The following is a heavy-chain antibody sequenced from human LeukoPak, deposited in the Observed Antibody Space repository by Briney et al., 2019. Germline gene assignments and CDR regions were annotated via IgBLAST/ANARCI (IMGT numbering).Heavy chain of an antibody. D-gene: IGHD2-15*01. Sequence: PGGSLRLSCAASGISFSSHGMHWVRQAPGKGLEWVAVIWYDGTNIYYADSVKGRFTISRDNSKNTLYLQMNSLRAEDTAIYYCVVDRYCSGGSCSDAFDLWGHGTMVTVSS. CDR1: GISFSSHG. V-gene: IGHV3-33*03. CDR3: VVDRYCSGGSCSDAFDL. CDR2: IWYDGTNI. J-gene: IGHJ3*01.